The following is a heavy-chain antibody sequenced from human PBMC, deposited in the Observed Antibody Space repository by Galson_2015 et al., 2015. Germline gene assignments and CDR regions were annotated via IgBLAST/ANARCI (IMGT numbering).Heavy chain of an antibody. V-gene: IGHV3-33*01. CDR2: IWYDGSNK. J-gene: IGHJ6*02. CDR3: ARETYYYDSSGPSGGSYYGMDV. D-gene: IGHD3-22*01. Sequence: SLRLSCAASGFTFSSYGMHWVRQAPGKGLEWVAVIWYDGSNKYYADSVKGRFTISRDNSKNTLYLQMNSLRAEDTAVYYCARETYYYDSSGPSGGSYYGMDVWGQGTTVTVSS. CDR1: GFTFSSYG.